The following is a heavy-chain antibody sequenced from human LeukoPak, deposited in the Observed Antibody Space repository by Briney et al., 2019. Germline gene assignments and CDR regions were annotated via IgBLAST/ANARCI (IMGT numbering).Heavy chain of an antibody. Sequence: ASVKVSCKASGYTFTSYYMHWVRQAPGQGLEWMGIINPSGGNTSYAQKFQGRVTMTRDTSTSTVYMELSSLRSEDTAVYYCARASIAAASDYWGQGTLVTVSS. J-gene: IGHJ4*02. CDR3: ARASIAAASDY. D-gene: IGHD6-13*01. CDR2: INPSGGNT. V-gene: IGHV1-46*01. CDR1: GYTFTSYY.